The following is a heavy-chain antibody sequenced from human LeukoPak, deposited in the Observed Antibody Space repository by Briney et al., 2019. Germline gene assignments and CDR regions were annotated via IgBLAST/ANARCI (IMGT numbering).Heavy chain of an antibody. V-gene: IGHV3-21*01. D-gene: IGHD5-24*01. CDR2: ISSRSSYL. CDR3: ARNIEGYKLYNFDS. Sequence: GESLRLSCAASGFTFISYSMTWVRQAPGKGLEWVSSISSRSSYLYYADSLKSRFTISRDYAKNLLYLQMNSLSAEDTAVYYCARNIEGYKLYNFDSWGQGTLVTVSS. CDR1: GFTFISYS. J-gene: IGHJ4*02.